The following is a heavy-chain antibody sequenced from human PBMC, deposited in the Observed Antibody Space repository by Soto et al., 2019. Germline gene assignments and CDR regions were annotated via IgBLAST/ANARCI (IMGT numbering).Heavy chain of an antibody. V-gene: IGHV3-64*01. D-gene: IGHD2-21*01. Sequence: GGSLRLSCAASGFTFSSYAMHWVRQAPGKGLEYVSAISSNGGSTYYANSVKGRFTISRDNSKNSLYLQMNGLRVEDTAVYYCAREGSVAGSSLIDYWGQGALVTVSS. J-gene: IGHJ4*02. CDR2: ISSNGGST. CDR1: GFTFSSYA. CDR3: AREGSVAGSSLIDY.